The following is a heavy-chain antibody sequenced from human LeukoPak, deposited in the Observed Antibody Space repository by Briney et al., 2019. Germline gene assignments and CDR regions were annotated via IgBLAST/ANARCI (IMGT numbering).Heavy chain of an antibody. CDR2: ISKTGNTL. J-gene: IGHJ4*02. CDR3: ARDGGPCYFDY. Sequence: AGGSLRHSCAASGFTFNDFYMTWIRQAPGKGVGWVSYISKTGNTLYYPASVKGRFTISRENAKKSLYLEMNCLRAEDTAVYYCARDGGPCYFDYWGQGTLVTVSS. CDR1: GFTFNDFY. D-gene: IGHD4-23*01. V-gene: IGHV3-11*01.